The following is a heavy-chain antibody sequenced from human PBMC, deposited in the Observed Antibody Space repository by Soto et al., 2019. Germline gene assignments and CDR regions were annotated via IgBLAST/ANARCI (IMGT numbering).Heavy chain of an antibody. CDR2: MNPNSGNT. V-gene: IGHV1-8*01. D-gene: IGHD4-4*01. CDR3: ARGHTISNYIYYYYGMDV. CDR1: GYTFTSYD. Sequence: ASVKVSCKASGYTFTSYDINWVRQATGQGLEWMGWMNPNSGNTGYAQKFQGRVTMTRNTSISTAYMELSSLRSEDTAVYYCARGHTISNYIYYYYGMDVWGQGTTVTVSS. J-gene: IGHJ6*02.